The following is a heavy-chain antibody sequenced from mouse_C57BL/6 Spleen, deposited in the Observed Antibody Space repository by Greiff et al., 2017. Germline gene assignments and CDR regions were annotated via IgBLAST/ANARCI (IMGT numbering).Heavy chain of an antibody. Sequence: QVQLQQPGAELVKPGASVKLSCKASGYTFTSYWMQWVKQRPGQGLEWIGEIDPSDSYTNYNQKFKGKATLTVDTSSSTAYMQLSSLTSEDSAVYYCARSTCDGYLWFAYWGQGTLVTVSA. CDR3: ARSTCDGYLWFAY. J-gene: IGHJ3*01. V-gene: IGHV1-50*01. D-gene: IGHD2-3*01. CDR2: IDPSDSYT. CDR1: GYTFTSYW.